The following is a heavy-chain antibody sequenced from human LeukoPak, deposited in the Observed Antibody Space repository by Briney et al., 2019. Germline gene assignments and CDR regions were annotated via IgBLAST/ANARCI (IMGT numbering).Heavy chain of an antibody. CDR3: ARRRGYSYGTFDY. CDR2: INHSGST. V-gene: IGHV4-34*01. J-gene: IGHJ4*02. CDR1: GGSFSGYY. D-gene: IGHD5-18*01. Sequence: SETLSLTCAVSGGSFSGYYWSWIRQPPGKGLEWIGEINHSGSTNYNPSLKSRVTISVDTSKNQFSLKLSSVTAADTAVYYCARRRGYSYGTFDYWGQGTLVTVSS.